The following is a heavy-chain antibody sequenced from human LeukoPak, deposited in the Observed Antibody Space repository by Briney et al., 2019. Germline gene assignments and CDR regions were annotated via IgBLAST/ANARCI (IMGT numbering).Heavy chain of an antibody. J-gene: IGHJ5*02. CDR2: IYYSGST. CDR3: ARDRGGYGWFDP. V-gene: IGHV4-30-4*01. CDR1: GGSISSGDYY. Sequence: SETLSLTCTVSGGSISSGDYYWSWIRQPPGRGLEWIGYIYYSGSTYYNPSLKSRVTISVDTSKNQFSLKLSSVTAADTAVYYCARDRGGYGWFDPWGQGTLVTVSS. D-gene: IGHD1-26*01.